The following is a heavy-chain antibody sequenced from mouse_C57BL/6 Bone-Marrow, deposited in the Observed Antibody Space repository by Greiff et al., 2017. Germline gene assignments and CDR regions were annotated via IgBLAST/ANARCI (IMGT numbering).Heavy chain of an antibody. J-gene: IGHJ4*01. CDR2: IRLKSDNYAT. CDR3: TGGIRKGEAMDY. D-gene: IGHD1-1*01. CDR1: GFTFSNYW. Sequence: EVKLMESGGGLVQPGGSMKLSCVASGFTFSNYWMNWVRQSPEKGLEWVAQIRLKSDNYATHYAESVKGRFTISRDDSKSSVYLQMNNLRAEDTGIYYCTGGIRKGEAMDYWCQGTSVTVSS. V-gene: IGHV6-3*01.